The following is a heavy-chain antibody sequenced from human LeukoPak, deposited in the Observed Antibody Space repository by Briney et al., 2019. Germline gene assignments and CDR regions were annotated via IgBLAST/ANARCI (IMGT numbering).Heavy chain of an antibody. J-gene: IGHJ6*02. CDR3: AREAIVVVPAADYYYYGMDV. D-gene: IGHD2-2*01. CDR1: GYTFTSYG. CDR2: ISAYNGNT. V-gene: IGHV1-18*01. Sequence: ASVKVSCTASGYTFTSYGISWVRQAPGQGLEWMGWISAYNGNTNYAQKLQGRVTMTTDTSTSTAYMELRSLRSDDTAVYYCAREAIVVVPAADYYYYGMDVWGQGTTVTVSS.